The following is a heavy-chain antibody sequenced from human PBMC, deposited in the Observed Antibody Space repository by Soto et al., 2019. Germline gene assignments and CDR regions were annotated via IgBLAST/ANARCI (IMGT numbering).Heavy chain of an antibody. CDR1: GFTFSTHA. CDR3: ARDRVPAGGGDCQI. J-gene: IGHJ3*02. D-gene: IGHD2-21*01. Sequence: EVQLLESGGGLVQPGGSLRLSCAASGFTFSTHAMIWVRQAPGKGLNWVSTVDVGGGSTYYTDSVKGRFTVSRDNSKNTFYLQLITLRTDDRGIYFCARDRVPAGGGDCQIRGQGTMVIVSS. CDR2: VDVGGGST. V-gene: IGHV3-23*01.